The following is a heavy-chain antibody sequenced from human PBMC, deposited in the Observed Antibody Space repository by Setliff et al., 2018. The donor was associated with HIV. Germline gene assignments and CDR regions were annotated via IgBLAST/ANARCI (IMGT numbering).Heavy chain of an antibody. CDR2: ITYSGTT. V-gene: IGHV4-39*01. D-gene: IGHD3-22*01. Sequence: SETLSLTCTVSGGSISSSPHHWGWIRQPPGQGLEWIGSITYSGTTYYNPSLKSRVTISGDTSKNQFSLKLSSVAAADTAVFYCSNYYYSSTYGDWYFDLWGRGTLVTVSS. CDR1: GGSISSSPHH. CDR3: SNYYYSSTYGDWYFDL. J-gene: IGHJ2*01.